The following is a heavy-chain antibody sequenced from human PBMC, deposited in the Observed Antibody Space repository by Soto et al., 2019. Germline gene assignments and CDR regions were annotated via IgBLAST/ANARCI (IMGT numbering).Heavy chain of an antibody. CDR2: IYWDDDE. V-gene: IGHV2-5*02. CDR3: VHRLVNPDMLDH. J-gene: IGHJ4*02. D-gene: IGHD2-2*01. Sequence: QITLKESGPTLVKPTQTLTLTCTFSGFSLSTNGVTVGWIRQPPGKALEWLAFIYWDDDERYSPSLKSRLTITKDTSKNQVVLTMTNMDPVDTATYYWVHRLVNPDMLDHLGQGTLVTGSS. CDR1: GFSLSTNGVT.